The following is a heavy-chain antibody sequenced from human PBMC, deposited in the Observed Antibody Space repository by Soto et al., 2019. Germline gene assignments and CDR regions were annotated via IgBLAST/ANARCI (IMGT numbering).Heavy chain of an antibody. CDR2: INAGNGNT. D-gene: IGHD1-20*01. CDR3: ARDPNWNDFTYSF. V-gene: IGHV1-3*01. Sequence: ASVKVSCKASGYTFTSYAMHWVRQAPGQRLEWMGWINAGNGNTKYSQKFQGRVTITRDTSASTAYMELSSLRSEDTAVYYCARDPNWNDFTYSFWGRGTLVTVSS. CDR1: GYTFTSYA. J-gene: IGHJ4*02.